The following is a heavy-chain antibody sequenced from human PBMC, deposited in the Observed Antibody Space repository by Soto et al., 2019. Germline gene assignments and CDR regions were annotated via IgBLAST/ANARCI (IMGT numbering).Heavy chain of an antibody. V-gene: IGHV1-3*01. CDR1: GYTFTSYG. Sequence: ASVKVSFKASGYTFTSYGIHWVRQAPGQRLEWMGWINAANGDTKYSPKFQGRVTITRDTSASTAYMELSSLRSEDTAVYYCVRRHVSATGIDWFDPWGQGTLVTVSS. J-gene: IGHJ5*02. CDR3: VRRHVSATGIDWFDP. D-gene: IGHD6-13*01. CDR2: INAANGDT.